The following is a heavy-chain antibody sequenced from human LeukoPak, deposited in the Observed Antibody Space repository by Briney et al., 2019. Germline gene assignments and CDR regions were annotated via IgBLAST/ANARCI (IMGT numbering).Heavy chain of an antibody. J-gene: IGHJ3*02. CDR2: MNPNSGNT. CDR1: GYTFTSYD. D-gene: IGHD5-18*01. Sequence: EASVKVSCKASGYTFTSYDINWVRQATGQGLEWMGWMNPNSGNTGYAQKFQGRVTMTRNTSISTAYMELSSLRSEGTAVYYCARGGYSYGWNDAFDIWGQGTMVTVSS. V-gene: IGHV1-8*01. CDR3: ARGGYSYGWNDAFDI.